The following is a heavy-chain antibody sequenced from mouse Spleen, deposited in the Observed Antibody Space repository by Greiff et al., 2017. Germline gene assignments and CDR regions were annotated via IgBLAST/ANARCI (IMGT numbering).Heavy chain of an antibody. J-gene: IGHJ3*01. CDR3: AKEGYYGFAY. CDR2: IWGDGST. D-gene: IGHD2-3*01. CDR1: GFSFTSYG. V-gene: IGHV2-3*01. Sequence: QVQLQQSGPGLVQPSPSLSITCTVSGFSFTSYGVHWVRQSPGQGLEWLGVIWGDGSTNYHSALISRLSISKDNSKGQVFLKLHSLQTDDTATYYCAKEGYYGFAYGGQGTLVTVSA.